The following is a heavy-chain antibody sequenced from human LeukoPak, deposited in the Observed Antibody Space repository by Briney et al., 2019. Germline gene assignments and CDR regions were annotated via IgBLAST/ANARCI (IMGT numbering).Heavy chain of an antibody. CDR1: GYTFTNYG. V-gene: IGHV1-18*01. J-gene: IGHJ5*02. Sequence: ASVKVSCKASGYTFTNYGISWVRQAPGQGLEWMGWISAYNGNTHYAQNLRGRVTMTTDTSTSTAYMELKSLRSDDTAVYYCARGGHRRYYYTSGSAFDPWGQGTLVTVSS. D-gene: IGHD3-10*01. CDR2: ISAYNGNT. CDR3: ARGGHRRYYYTSGSAFDP.